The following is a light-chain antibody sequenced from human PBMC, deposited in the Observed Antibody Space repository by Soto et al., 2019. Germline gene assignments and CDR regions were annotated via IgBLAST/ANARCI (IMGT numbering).Light chain of an antibody. J-gene: IGKJ4*01. V-gene: IGKV3-15*01. CDR3: QQYKYWPLT. Sequence: EVVMTQSPVTLSVSPGERATLSCRASQSVYGSLAWYQQKPGQAPRLLVHGASNRATDIPARFSGSGSGTEFSLTINGLQSDDFAVSYCQQYKYWPLTFGGGTKVEIK. CDR1: QSVYGS. CDR2: GAS.